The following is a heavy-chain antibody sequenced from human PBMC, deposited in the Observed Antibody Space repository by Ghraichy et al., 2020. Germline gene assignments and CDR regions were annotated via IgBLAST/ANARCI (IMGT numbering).Heavy chain of an antibody. D-gene: IGHD1-7*01. CDR2: ISYDGSNK. CDR3: VGGSAELGPIFQH. V-gene: IGHV3-30-3*01. CDR1: GFTFSSYA. Sequence: GGSLRLSCAASGFTFSSYAMHWVRQAPGKGLEWVAVISYDGSNKYYADSVKGRFTISRDNSKNTLYLQMNSLRAEDTAVYYCVGGSAELGPIFQHWGQGTLVTVSS. J-gene: IGHJ1*01.